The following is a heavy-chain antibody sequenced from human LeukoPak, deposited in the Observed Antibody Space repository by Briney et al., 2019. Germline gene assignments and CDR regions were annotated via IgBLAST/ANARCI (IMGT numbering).Heavy chain of an antibody. D-gene: IGHD1-1*01. V-gene: IGHV3-30*04. Sequence: GGSLRLSCAASGFTFSSYAMHWVRQAPGKGLEWVAVISYDGSNKYYADSVKGRFTISRDNSKNTLYLQMNSLRAEDTAVYYCAKTGLNRFDYWGQGTLVTVSS. J-gene: IGHJ4*02. CDR2: ISYDGSNK. CDR3: AKTGLNRFDY. CDR1: GFTFSSYA.